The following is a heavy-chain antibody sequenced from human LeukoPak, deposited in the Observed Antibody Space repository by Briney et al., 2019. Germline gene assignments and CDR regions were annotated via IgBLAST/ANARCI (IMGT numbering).Heavy chain of an antibody. CDR1: GGSISSGSYY. CDR3: AREWNNYDFWSGYTAYYYYYMDV. D-gene: IGHD3-3*01. J-gene: IGHJ6*03. CDR2: IYTSGST. Sequence: SETLSLTCTVSGGSISSGSYYWSWIRQPAGKGLEWIGRIYTSGSTNYNPSLKSRVTISVDTSKNQFSLKLSSVTAADTAVYYCAREWNNYDFWSGYTAYYYYYMDVWGKGTTVTVSS. V-gene: IGHV4-61*02.